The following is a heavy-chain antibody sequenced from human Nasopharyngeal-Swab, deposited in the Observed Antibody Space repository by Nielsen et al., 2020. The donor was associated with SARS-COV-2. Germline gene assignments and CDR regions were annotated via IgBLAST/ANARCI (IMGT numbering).Heavy chain of an antibody. CDR3: ARDSNDYVWGSYRYSVPFPGAFDI. J-gene: IGHJ3*02. Sequence: ASVKVSCKASGYTFTSYAMHWVRQAPGQRLDWMGWINAGNGNTKYSQKFQGRVTITRDTSASTAYMELSSLRSEDTAVYYCARDSNDYVWGSYRYSVPFPGAFDIWGQGTMVTVSS. D-gene: IGHD3-16*02. CDR2: INAGNGNT. CDR1: GYTFTSYA. V-gene: IGHV1-3*01.